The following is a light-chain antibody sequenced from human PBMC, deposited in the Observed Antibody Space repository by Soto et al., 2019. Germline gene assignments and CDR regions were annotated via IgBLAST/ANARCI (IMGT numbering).Light chain of an antibody. CDR1: QGIGND. Sequence: DIQMTQSPSSLSASVGDRVTITCRASQGIGNDLGWYQQKPGKAPKRLISAASSLQSGVPSRFSGSGSGTEFTLIISSLQPEDFATYYCLQLNSYPLTFGGGTKVEIK. CDR3: LQLNSYPLT. J-gene: IGKJ4*01. CDR2: AAS. V-gene: IGKV1-17*01.